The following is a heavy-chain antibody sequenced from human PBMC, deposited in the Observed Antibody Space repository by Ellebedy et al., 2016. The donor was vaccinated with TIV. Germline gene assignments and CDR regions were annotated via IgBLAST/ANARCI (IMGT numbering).Heavy chain of an antibody. D-gene: IGHD1-26*01. V-gene: IGHV3-30*02. CDR3: AKDRDRVGGTPDF. CDR2: TRYDGTND. CDR1: GFTFSDSG. Sequence: PGGSLRLSCAASGFTFSDSGMHWVRQAPGKGLEWVAFTRYDGTNDYYADSVKGRFAISRDNSKNTLYLQMNSLRTEDTAVYYCAKDRDRVGGTPDFWGQGTLVTVSS. J-gene: IGHJ4*02.